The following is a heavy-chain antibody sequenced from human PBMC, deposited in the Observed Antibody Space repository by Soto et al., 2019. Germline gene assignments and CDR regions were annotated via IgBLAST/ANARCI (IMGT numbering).Heavy chain of an antibody. D-gene: IGHD3-9*01. CDR2: IKSKADGETT. CDR1: GFTFSGAW. J-gene: IGHJ4*02. Sequence: KPGGSLRLSCAASGFTFSGAWMTWVRQAPGKGLEWVGLIKSKADGETTHYAAPVEGRFTISRDDSKSTLSLQMNSLKVEDTAVYYCVTDVPNDIYPYDYWGQGTLVTVSS. CDR3: VTDVPNDIYPYDY. V-gene: IGHV3-15*01.